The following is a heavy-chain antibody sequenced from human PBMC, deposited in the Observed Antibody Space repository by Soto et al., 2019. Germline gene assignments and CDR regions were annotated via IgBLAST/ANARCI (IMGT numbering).Heavy chain of an antibody. V-gene: IGHV1-3*01. Sequence: ASVKVSCKASGYTFTSYAMHWVRQAPGQRLEWMGWINAGNGNTKYSQKFQGRVIITRDTSASTAYMELSSLRSEDTAVYYCAGVGYYYDSSGYYSPPIWFDYWGQGTLVTVSS. CDR3: AGVGYYYDSSGYYSPPIWFDY. D-gene: IGHD3-22*01. CDR2: INAGNGNT. CDR1: GYTFTSYA. J-gene: IGHJ4*02.